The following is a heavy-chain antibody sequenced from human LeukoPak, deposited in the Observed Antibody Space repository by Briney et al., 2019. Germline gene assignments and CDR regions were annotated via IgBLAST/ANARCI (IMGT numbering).Heavy chain of an antibody. CDR1: GYTFTSYG. J-gene: IGHJ4*02. CDR3: ASTTYCSSTSCYTLGDY. V-gene: IGHV1-18*01. D-gene: IGHD2-2*02. CDR2: ISAYNGNT. Sequence: ASVKVSCKASGYTFTSYGISWVRQAPGQGLEWMGWISAYNGNTNYAQKLQGRVTMTTDTSTSTAYMELRSLRSDDTAVYYCASTTYCSSTSCYTLGDYWGRGTLVTVSS.